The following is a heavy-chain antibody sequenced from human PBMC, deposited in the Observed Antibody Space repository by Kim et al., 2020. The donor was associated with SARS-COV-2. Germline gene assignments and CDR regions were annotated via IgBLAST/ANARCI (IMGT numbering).Heavy chain of an antibody. CDR3: ARDRPRGHFDY. Sequence: GGSLRLSCAASGFTFSTSWMDCVRLAPGKGLEWVASIKEDGGEMYYVDSVKGRFTISRDNAKNSLYLQMNSLRAEDTAVYYCARDRPRGHFDYWGQGTLV. V-gene: IGHV3-7*01. CDR2: IKEDGGEM. CDR1: GFTFSTSW. J-gene: IGHJ4*02.